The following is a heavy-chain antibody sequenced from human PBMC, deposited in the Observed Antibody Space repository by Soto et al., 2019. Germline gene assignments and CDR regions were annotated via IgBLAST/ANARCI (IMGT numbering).Heavy chain of an antibody. D-gene: IGHD3-10*01. CDR3: ARDIRGPVYYGMDV. CDR1: GGSISSGDYY. CDR2: IYYSGST. Sequence: PWETLSLTCTVSGGSISSGDYYWSWIRQPPGKGLEWIGYIYYSGSTYYNPSLKSRVTISVDTSKNQFSLKLSSVTAADTAVYYCARDIRGPVYYGMDVRGQGTTVTVS. V-gene: IGHV4-30-4*01. J-gene: IGHJ6*02.